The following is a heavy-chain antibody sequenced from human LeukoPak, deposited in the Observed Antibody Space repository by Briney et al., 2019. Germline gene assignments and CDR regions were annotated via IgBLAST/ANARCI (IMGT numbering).Heavy chain of an antibody. CDR2: IYYSGST. V-gene: IGHV4-59*08. J-gene: IGHJ3*02. D-gene: IGHD5-24*01. Sequence: PSETLSLTCTVSGGSISSYYWSWIRQPPGKGLEWIGYIYYSGSTNYNPSLKSRVTISVDTSKNQFSLKLSSVTAADTAVYYCASSPRWMVDGYNWPPAFDIWGQGTMVTVSS. CDR1: GGSISSYY. CDR3: ASSPRWMVDGYNWPPAFDI.